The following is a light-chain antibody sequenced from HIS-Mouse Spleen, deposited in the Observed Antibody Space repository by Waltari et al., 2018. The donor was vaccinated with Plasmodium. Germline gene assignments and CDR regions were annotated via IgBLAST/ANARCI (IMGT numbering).Light chain of an antibody. Sequence: QSVLTQPPSASGTPGQRVTISCSGSISSIGSNTVNWYQQLPGTAPKLLIYSNSQRPSGVPDRCSGSKSGTSASLAISGLQSEDEADYYCAAWDDSLNGVVFAGGTKLTVL. J-gene: IGLJ2*01. CDR3: AAWDDSLNGVV. CDR2: SNS. CDR1: ISSIGSNT. V-gene: IGLV1-44*01.